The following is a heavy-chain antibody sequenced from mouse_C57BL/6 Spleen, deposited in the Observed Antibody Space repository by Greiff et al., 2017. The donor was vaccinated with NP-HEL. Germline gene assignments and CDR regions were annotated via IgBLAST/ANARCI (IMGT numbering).Heavy chain of an antibody. J-gene: IGHJ4*01. V-gene: IGHV1-74*01. Sequence: VQLQQPGAELVKPGASVKVSCKASGYTFTSYWMHWVKQRPGQGLEWIGRIHPEDGETKYAPKFQGKATITADTSSNTAYLQLSSLTSEDTAVYYCVYDYDGRYYWGQGTSVTVSS. CDR3: VYDYDGRYY. D-gene: IGHD2-4*01. CDR2: IHPEDGET. CDR1: GYTFTSYW.